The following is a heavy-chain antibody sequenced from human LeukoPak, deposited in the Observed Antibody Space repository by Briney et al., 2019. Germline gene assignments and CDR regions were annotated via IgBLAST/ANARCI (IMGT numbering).Heavy chain of an antibody. V-gene: IGHV4-39*07. D-gene: IGHD3-10*01. J-gene: IGHJ3*02. CDR2: VYYTGST. Sequence: SETLSLTCTVSGGSISSSSLYWGWIRQPPGKGLEWIGSVYYTGSTYYNPSLKSRVTISVDTSKNQFSLKLSPVTDADTAVYYCARQRWFGSDSSANAFDIWGQGTMVTVSS. CDR3: ARQRWFGSDSSANAFDI. CDR1: GGSISSSSLY.